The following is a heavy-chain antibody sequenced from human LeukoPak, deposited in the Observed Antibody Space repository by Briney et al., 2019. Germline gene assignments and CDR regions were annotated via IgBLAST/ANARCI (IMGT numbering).Heavy chain of an antibody. CDR2: IYYSGST. CDR1: GGSISSYY. V-gene: IGHV4-59*01. J-gene: IGHJ4*02. Sequence: SETLSLTCTVSGGSISSYYWSWIRQPPGKGLEWIGYIYYSGSTNYNPSLKSRVTISVDTSKNQFSLKLSSVTAADTAVYYCARQLPLVELLQFDYWGQGTLVTVSS. CDR3: ARQLPLVELLQFDY. D-gene: IGHD1-26*01.